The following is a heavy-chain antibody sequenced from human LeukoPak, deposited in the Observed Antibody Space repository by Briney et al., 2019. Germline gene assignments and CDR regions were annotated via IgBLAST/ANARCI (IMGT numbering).Heavy chain of an antibody. CDR3: ARVLSGSYRDY. CDR1: GFTVSSNY. Sequence: HPGGTLRLSCAASGFTVSSNYMSWVRQAPGKGLEWVSVIYSGGSTYYADSVKGRFTISRDNSKNTLYLQMNSLRAEDTAVYYCARVLSGSYRDYWGQGTLVTVSS. CDR2: IYSGGST. V-gene: IGHV3-53*01. D-gene: IGHD1-26*01. J-gene: IGHJ4*02.